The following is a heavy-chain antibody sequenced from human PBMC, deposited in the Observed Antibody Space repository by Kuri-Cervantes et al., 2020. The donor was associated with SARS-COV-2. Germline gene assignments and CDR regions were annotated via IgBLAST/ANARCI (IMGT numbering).Heavy chain of an antibody. CDR3: ARDKGGRNDFWSGYSGWYNWFDP. J-gene: IGHJ5*02. Sequence: ASVKVSCKASGYTFTSCYMHWVRQAPGQGLEWMGIINPSGGSTSYAQKFQGRVTMTRDTSTSTVYMELSSLRSEDTAVYYCARDKGGRNDFWSGYSGWYNWFDPWGQGTLVTVSS. V-gene: IGHV1-46*01. D-gene: IGHD3-3*01. CDR1: GYTFTSCY. CDR2: INPSGGST.